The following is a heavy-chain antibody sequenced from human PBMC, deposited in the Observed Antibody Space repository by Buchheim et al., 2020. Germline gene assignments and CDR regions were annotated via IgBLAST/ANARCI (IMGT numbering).Heavy chain of an antibody. Sequence: QVQLVESGGGVVQPGRSLRLSCAASGFTFRSYGMHWVRQAPGKGLEWVAVISYDGSSKSYADSVKGRFTISRDNSKNTLYLQMTSLRAEDTAVYYCAKVAGSSGYYYFDFWGQGTL. J-gene: IGHJ4*02. CDR2: ISYDGSSK. D-gene: IGHD3-22*01. V-gene: IGHV3-30*18. CDR1: GFTFRSYG. CDR3: AKVAGSSGYYYFDF.